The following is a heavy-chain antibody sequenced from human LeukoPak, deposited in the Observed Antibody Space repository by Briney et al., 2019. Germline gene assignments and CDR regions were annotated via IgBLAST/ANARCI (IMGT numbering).Heavy chain of an antibody. Sequence: GASVKVSCKASGYTFTNYGITWVRQAPGQGLEWMGWISVHQGNTKYAQNFQGRVTMTIDTSTSTAYMDLRSLRSDDTAIYFCARSDLATITAGPFEYWGQGTLVAVSS. D-gene: IGHD5-12*01. J-gene: IGHJ4*02. CDR3: ARSDLATITAGPFEY. CDR1: GYTFTNYG. V-gene: IGHV1-18*01. CDR2: ISVHQGNT.